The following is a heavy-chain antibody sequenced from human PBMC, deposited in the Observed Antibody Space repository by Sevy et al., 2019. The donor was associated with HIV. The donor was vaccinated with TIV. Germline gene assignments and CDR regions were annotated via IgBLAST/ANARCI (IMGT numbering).Heavy chain of an antibody. CDR3: ATENGYCSGGNCYRGAFEF. Sequence: GGSLRLSCAASGLSSTGLGFSRYSMNWVRQAPGKGLERVSFIACCDTTIDYADSVKGRFTISRDNDKNLVHLQMDSLRDEDTAVYYCATENGYCSGGNCYRGAFEFWGLGTKVTVSS. V-gene: IGHV3-48*02. CDR2: IACCDTTI. CDR1: GLSSTGLGFSRYS. D-gene: IGHD2-15*01. J-gene: IGHJ3*01.